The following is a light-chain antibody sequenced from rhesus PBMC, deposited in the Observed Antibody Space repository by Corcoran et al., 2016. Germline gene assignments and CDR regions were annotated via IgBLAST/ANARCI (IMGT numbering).Light chain of an antibody. CDR2: TAS. V-gene: IGKV1-37*01. CDR1: QDIRSY. J-gene: IGKJ4*01. Sequence: DIQMTQSPSSLSASVGDRVTITCRASQDIRSYLAWYQQKPGKAPKSLIYTASTLERGVPSRFSGSGSGTEFTLNISSLQSEDFAAYYCQQYNSDPLTFGGGTKVEIK. CDR3: QQYNSDPLT.